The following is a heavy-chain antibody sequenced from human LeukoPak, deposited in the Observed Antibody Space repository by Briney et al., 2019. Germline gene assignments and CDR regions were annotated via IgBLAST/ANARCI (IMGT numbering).Heavy chain of an antibody. Sequence: ASVKVSCKASGYTFTSYDINWVRQATGQGLEWMGWMNPNSGNTGYAQKFRGRVTMTRNTSISTAYMDLSSLRSEDTAVYYCARDFRYDRSGYYGFDYWGQGTLVTVSS. D-gene: IGHD3-22*01. CDR1: GYTFTSYD. CDR2: MNPNSGNT. V-gene: IGHV1-8*01. CDR3: ARDFRYDRSGYYGFDY. J-gene: IGHJ4*02.